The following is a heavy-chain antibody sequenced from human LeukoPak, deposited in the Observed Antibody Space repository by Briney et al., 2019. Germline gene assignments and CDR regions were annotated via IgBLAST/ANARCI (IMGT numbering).Heavy chain of an antibody. CDR1: GGSISSYF. V-gene: IGHV4-59*01. J-gene: IGHJ5*02. CDR2: IYYSGST. Sequence: PSETLSLTCSVSGGSISSYFWSWIRQPPGMGLEWIGYIYYSGSTNYNPSLKSRVTISVDTSKNQFSLNLSSVTAADTAVYYCARTSPKGFDPWGQGTLVIVSS. CDR3: ARTSPKGFDP.